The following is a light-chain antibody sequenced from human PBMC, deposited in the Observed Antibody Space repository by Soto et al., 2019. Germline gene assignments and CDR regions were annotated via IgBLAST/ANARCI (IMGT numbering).Light chain of an antibody. CDR2: EVS. CDR3: SSYTTSSTLV. Sequence: QSALTQPASVSGSPGQSITISVTGTSSDVGNYNYVSWFQQHPGKAPKLIIFEVSYRPSGISNRFSGSKSGNTASLTISGLQAEDEAVYYCSSYTTSSTLVFGPGTKLTVL. V-gene: IGLV2-14*01. CDR1: SSDVGNYNY. J-gene: IGLJ1*01.